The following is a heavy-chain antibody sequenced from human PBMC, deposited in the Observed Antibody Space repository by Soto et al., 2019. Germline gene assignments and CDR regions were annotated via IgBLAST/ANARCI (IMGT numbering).Heavy chain of an antibody. J-gene: IGHJ4*02. V-gene: IGHV4-59*01. Sequence: SETLSLTCTVSGGSISSYYWSWIRQPPGKGLEWIGYIYYSGSTNYNPSLKSRVTISVDTSKNQFSLKLSSVTAADTAVYYCARLQHSAFDYRGQGTLVTVSS. CDR2: IYYSGST. CDR1: GGSISSYY. CDR3: ARLQHSAFDY.